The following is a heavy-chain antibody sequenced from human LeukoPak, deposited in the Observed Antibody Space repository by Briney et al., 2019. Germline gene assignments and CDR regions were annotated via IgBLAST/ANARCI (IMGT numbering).Heavy chain of an antibody. CDR1: GFTFSSYG. D-gene: IGHD5-18*01. CDR3: ARSGGYSSAYYMDV. V-gene: IGHV3-30*02. CDR2: IRYDGSNK. J-gene: IGHJ6*03. Sequence: PGGSLRLSCAASGFTFSSYGMHWVRQAPGKGLEWVAFIRYDGSNKYYADSVKGRFTISRDNSKNTLYLQMNSLRAEDTAVYYCARSGGYSSAYYMDVWGKGTTVTISS.